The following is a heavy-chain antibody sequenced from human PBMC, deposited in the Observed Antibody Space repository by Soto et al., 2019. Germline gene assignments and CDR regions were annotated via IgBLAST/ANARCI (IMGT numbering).Heavy chain of an antibody. CDR2: IYYSGST. D-gene: IGHD3-22*01. V-gene: IGHV4-59*12. J-gene: IGHJ6*03. CDR3: ARGDRSGGRFYYMDV. CDR1: GGSISSYY. Sequence: SEILSLTCTVSGGSISSYYWSWIRQPPGKGLEWIGDIYYSGSTNYNPSLKSRVTISVDTSKNQFSLKLSSVTAADTAVYYCARGDRSGGRFYYMDVWGKGTTVTVSS.